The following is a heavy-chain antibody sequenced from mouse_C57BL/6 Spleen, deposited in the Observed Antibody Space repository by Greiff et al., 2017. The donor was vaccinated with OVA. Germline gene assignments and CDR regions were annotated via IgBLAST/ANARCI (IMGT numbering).Heavy chain of an antibody. J-gene: IGHJ3*01. Sequence: VQLQQSGPELVKPGASVKIPCKASGYTFTDYNMDWVKQSHGKSLEWIGDINPNNGGTIYNQKFKGKATLTVDKSSSTAYMELRSLTSEDTAVYYCAREETAQATVAYWGQGTLVTVSA. CDR3: AREETAQATVAY. CDR2: INPNNGGT. CDR1: GYTFTDYN. D-gene: IGHD3-2*02. V-gene: IGHV1-18*01.